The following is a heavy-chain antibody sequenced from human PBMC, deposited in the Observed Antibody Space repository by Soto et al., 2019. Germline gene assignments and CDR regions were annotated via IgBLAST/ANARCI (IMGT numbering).Heavy chain of an antibody. D-gene: IGHD2-2*01. CDR1: GFTFSSSW. CDR3: SPALNF. J-gene: IGHJ4*02. CDR2: INQDGSEK. V-gene: IGHV3-7*01. Sequence: GGSLRLSCAASGFTFSSSWMDWVRQAPGKGLEWVANINQDGSEKHYIDSVKGRFTISRDNAKNSLYLQMNSLTAENSALYYCSPALNFWGQGTLVTVSS.